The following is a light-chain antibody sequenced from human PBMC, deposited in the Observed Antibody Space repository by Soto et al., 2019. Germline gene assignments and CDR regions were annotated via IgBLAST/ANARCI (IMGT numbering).Light chain of an antibody. J-gene: IGLJ2*01. CDR3: CSYAGSSTFDVV. Sequence: QSALTQPASVSGSPGQSITISCTGTGSDVGSYNLVSWYQQHPGKAPKLMIYEDSRRPSGVSNRFSGSKSGNTAYLTISGLQAEDEADYYCCSYAGSSTFDVVFGGGTKLTVL. V-gene: IGLV2-23*02. CDR2: EDS. CDR1: GSDVGSYNL.